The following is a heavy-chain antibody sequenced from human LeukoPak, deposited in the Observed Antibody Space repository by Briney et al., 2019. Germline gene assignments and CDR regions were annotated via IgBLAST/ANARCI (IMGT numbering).Heavy chain of an antibody. CDR3: AKDLWPDSSGWYGLPFDY. Sequence: GRSLRLSCAASGFTFSSYGMHWVRQAPGKGLEWVAVISYDGSNKYYADSVKGRFTISRDNSKNMLYLQMNSLRAEDTAVYYCAKDLWPDSSGWYGLPFDYWGQGTLVTVSS. CDR2: ISYDGSNK. D-gene: IGHD6-19*01. CDR1: GFTFSSYG. V-gene: IGHV3-30*18. J-gene: IGHJ4*02.